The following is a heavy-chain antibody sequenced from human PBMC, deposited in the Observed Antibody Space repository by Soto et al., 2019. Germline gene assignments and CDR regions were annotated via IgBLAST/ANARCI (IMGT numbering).Heavy chain of an antibody. Sequence: EVQLLESGGGLVQPGGSLRLSCAASGFTFSSYAMSWVRQAPGKGLEWVSAISGSGDSTYYADSVKGRFTISRDNSKNTPYLQMNSLRAEGTAVYYCAKRTVGWYFDLWGRGTLVTVSS. J-gene: IGHJ2*01. D-gene: IGHD4-17*01. CDR3: AKRTVGWYFDL. CDR1: GFTFSSYA. CDR2: ISGSGDST. V-gene: IGHV3-23*01.